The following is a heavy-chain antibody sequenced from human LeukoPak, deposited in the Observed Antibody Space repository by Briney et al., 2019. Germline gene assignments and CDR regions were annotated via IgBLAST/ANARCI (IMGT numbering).Heavy chain of an antibody. CDR2: ISSSGSTI. J-gene: IGHJ4*02. V-gene: IGHV3-11*01. D-gene: IGHD1-26*01. CDR1: GFTFSDYY. Sequence: PGGSLRLSCAASGFTFSDYYMSWIRQAPGKGLEWVSYISSSGSTIHQADSVKGRFTITRDNAKNSLYLQMNSLRAEDTAMYYCARVWYSGSYPVNYWGQGTLVTVSS. CDR3: ARVWYSGSYPVNY.